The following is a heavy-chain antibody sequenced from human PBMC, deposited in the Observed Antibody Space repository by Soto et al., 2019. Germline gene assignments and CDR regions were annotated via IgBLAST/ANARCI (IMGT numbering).Heavy chain of an antibody. CDR3: AKDPGASYNWFDP. V-gene: IGHV1-2*02. J-gene: IGHJ5*02. CDR1: GYTFTGYY. D-gene: IGHD1-26*01. CDR2: INPKSGNT. Sequence: GASVKVSCKASGYTFTGYYIHWVGQAPGQGLEWMGWINPKSGNTNYAQTFQGRVTMTRDTSISTAYMNLSSLTSDDTAVYYCAKDPGASYNWFDPWGQGTLVTVSS.